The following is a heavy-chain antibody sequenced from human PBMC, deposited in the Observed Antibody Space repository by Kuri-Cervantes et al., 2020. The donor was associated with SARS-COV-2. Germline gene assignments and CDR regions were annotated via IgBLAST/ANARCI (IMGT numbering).Heavy chain of an antibody. D-gene: IGHD1-26*01. Sequence: GGSLRLSCKGSGYSFTSYWIGWVRQMPGKGLEWMGIIYPGDSDTRYSPSFQGQVTISADKSISTAYLQWSSQKASDTAMYYCARQGISVSYHLPDYWGQGTLVTVSS. CDR2: IYPGDSDT. J-gene: IGHJ4*02. CDR3: ARQGISVSYHLPDY. CDR1: GYSFTSYW. V-gene: IGHV5-51*01.